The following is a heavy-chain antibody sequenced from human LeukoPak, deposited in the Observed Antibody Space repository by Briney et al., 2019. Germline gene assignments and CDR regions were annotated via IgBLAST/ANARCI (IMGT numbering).Heavy chain of an antibody. J-gene: IGHJ5*02. V-gene: IGHV1-69*05. CDR2: IIPIFGTA. CDR3: ARAENSYDFWSGYSRHSESWFDP. CDR1: GGTFSSYA. Sequence: GASVKVSCKASGGTFSSYAISWVRQAPGQGLEWMGGIIPIFGTANYAQKFQGRVTITTDESTSTAYMELSSLRSEDTAVYYCARAENSYDFWSGYSRHSESWFDPWGQGTLVTVSS. D-gene: IGHD3-3*01.